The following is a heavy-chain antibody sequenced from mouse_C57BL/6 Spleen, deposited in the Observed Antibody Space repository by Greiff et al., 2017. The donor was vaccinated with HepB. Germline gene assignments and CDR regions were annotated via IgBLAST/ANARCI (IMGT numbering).Heavy chain of an antibody. CDR2: ISYDGSN. D-gene: IGHD1-1*01. CDR3: AREGYYGSSQAWFAY. J-gene: IGHJ3*01. Sequence: DVQLQESGPGLVKPSQSLSLTCSVTGYSITSGYYWNWIRQFPGNKLEWMGYISYDGSNNYNPSLKNRISITRDTSKNQFFLKLNSVATEDTATYYCAREGYYGSSQAWFAYWGQGTMVTVSA. CDR1: GYSITSGYY. V-gene: IGHV3-6*01.